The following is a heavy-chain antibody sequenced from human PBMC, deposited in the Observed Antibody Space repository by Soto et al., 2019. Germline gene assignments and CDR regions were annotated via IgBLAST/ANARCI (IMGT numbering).Heavy chain of an antibody. J-gene: IGHJ6*02. CDR3: ARDGDSGYDRYWPTYGMDV. Sequence: GGSLRLSCAASGFTFSSYAMHWVRQAPGKGLEWVAVISYDGSNKYYADSVKGRFTISRDNSKNTLYLQMNSLRAEDTAVYYCARDGDSGYDRYWPTYGMDVWGQGTTVTVS. CDR2: ISYDGSNK. V-gene: IGHV3-30-3*01. D-gene: IGHD5-12*01. CDR1: GFTFSSYA.